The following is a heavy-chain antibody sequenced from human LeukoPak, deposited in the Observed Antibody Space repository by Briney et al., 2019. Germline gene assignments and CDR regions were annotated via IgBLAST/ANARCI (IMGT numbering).Heavy chain of an antibody. V-gene: IGHV4-39*07. CDR1: GGSISSSSYY. CDR3: ARRGVRGATSFDP. Sequence: SETLSLTCTVSGGSISSSSYYWGWIRQPPGKGLEWIGSIYYSGSTYYNPSLKSRVTISVDTSKNQFSLKLSSVTAADTAVYYCARRGVRGATSFDPWGQGTLVTVSS. CDR2: IYYSGST. D-gene: IGHD3-10*01. J-gene: IGHJ5*02.